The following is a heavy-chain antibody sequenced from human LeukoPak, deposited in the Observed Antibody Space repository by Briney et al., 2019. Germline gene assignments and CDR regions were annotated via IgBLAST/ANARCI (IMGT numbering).Heavy chain of an antibody. V-gene: IGHV4-59*11. J-gene: IGHJ3*02. Sequence: SETLSLTCTVSGGSISSHYWSWIRQPPGKGLEWIGYIYYSGSTNYNPSLKSRVTISVDTSKNQFSLKLSSVTAADTAVYYCARDLGAEYSSSSPAFDIWGQGTMVTVSS. D-gene: IGHD6-6*01. CDR2: IYYSGST. CDR3: ARDLGAEYSSSSPAFDI. CDR1: GGSISSHY.